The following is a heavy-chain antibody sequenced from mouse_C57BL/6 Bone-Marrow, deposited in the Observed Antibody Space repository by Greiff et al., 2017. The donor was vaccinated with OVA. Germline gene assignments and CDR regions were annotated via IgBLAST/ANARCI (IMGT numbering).Heavy chain of an antibody. V-gene: IGHV5-4*01. CDR2: ISDGGSYT. CDR1: GFTFSSYS. Sequence: EVQLVESGGGLVKPGGSLKLSCAASGFTFSSYSMSWVRQTPEKRLEWVANISDGGSYTYYPDNVKGRFTISKDNAKNHLYLQMSHLKSEDTAMYYCARGDLPWFAYWGQGTLVTVSA. CDR3: ARGDLPWFAY. D-gene: IGHD2-1*01. J-gene: IGHJ3*01.